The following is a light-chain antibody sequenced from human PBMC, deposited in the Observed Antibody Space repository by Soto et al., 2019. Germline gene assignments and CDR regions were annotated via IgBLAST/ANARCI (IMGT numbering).Light chain of an antibody. J-gene: IGKJ1*01. V-gene: IGKV3-20*01. CDR1: HSVSSSY. Sequence: EIVLTQSPGTLSLSPGERATLSCRASHSVSSSYLAWYQQKPGQPPRLLIYGASIRATGIPDRFSGSGSGTDFTLTISRLEPEDFAVYYCQQYGSSPRTFGQGTKVEIK. CDR2: GAS. CDR3: QQYGSSPRT.